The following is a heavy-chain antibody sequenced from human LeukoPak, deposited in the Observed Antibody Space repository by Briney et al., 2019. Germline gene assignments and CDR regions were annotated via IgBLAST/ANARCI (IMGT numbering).Heavy chain of an antibody. V-gene: IGHV4-31*03. J-gene: IGHJ4*02. CDR2: IYYSGST. CDR1: GGSISSGGYY. CDR3: AGDYGDYYFDY. D-gene: IGHD4-17*01. Sequence: SETLSLTCTVSGGSISSGGYYWSWIRQHPGKGLEWIGYIYYSGSTYYNPSLKSRVTISVDKSKNQFSLKLSSVTAADTAVYFCAGDYGDYYFDYWGQGTLVTVSS.